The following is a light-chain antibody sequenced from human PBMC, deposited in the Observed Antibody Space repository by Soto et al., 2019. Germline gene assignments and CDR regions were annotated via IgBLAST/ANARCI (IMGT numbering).Light chain of an antibody. J-gene: IGKJ4*01. Sequence: DIQVTQSPSSLSASVEDRVIITCRTSQSISNHLNWYQQKPGKAPKLLIFAASSLQSGVPSRFSGSGYGTEFTLTISSLQPDDFANYYCQQYNTYSSLTFGGGTKVDIK. CDR2: AAS. V-gene: IGKV1-39*01. CDR1: QSISNH. CDR3: QQYNTYSSLT.